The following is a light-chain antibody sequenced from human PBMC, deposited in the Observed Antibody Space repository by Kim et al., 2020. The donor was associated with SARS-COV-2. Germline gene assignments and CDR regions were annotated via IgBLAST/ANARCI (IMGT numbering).Light chain of an antibody. J-gene: IGKJ1*01. CDR1: QSIGSW. CDR2: KAS. V-gene: IGKV1-5*03. Sequence: LSASVGDRVTITCRASQSIGSWLAWYQQKPGKAPKLLIYKASSLESGVPSRFSGSGSGTEFTLTISSLQPDDFATYYCQQYNTWTFGQGTKVDIK. CDR3: QQYNTWT.